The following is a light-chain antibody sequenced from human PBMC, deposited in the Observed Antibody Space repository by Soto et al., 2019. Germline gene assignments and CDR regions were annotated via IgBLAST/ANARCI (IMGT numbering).Light chain of an antibody. CDR1: QSVGRY. V-gene: IGKV3-11*02. J-gene: IGKJ2*01. CDR2: DSS. CDR3: QYHTDWPPYT. Sequence: EMVLTQSPATLSLSPGDRATLSCRASQSVGRYLAWFQQRPCQAPRRLIYDSSNRVTGIPARFSGNGSGRDFTLTISSLEPEDFAVYYCQYHTDWPPYTFGQGTTLEI.